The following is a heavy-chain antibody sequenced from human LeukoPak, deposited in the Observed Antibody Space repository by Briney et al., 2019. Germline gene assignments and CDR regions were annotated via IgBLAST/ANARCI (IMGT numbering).Heavy chain of an antibody. D-gene: IGHD3-22*01. CDR3: ARADSSSWFDY. CDR1: GFSFSDYY. V-gene: IGHV3-11*05. Sequence: GGSLRLSCAASGFSFSDYYMVWIRQAPGQGPAWISVISSSGSSTNYADSVRGRFTVSRDNAKNSLFLQMNRLRPEDSAVYYCARADSSSWFDYWGQGTLVTVSS. J-gene: IGHJ4*02. CDR2: ISSSGSST.